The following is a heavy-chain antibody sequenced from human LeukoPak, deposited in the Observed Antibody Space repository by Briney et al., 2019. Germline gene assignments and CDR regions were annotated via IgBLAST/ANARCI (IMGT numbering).Heavy chain of an antibody. Sequence: PGGSLRLSCTASGFTFSSFAMSWVRQAPGKGLDWVSAISGRGDSTSYADSVRGRFIISRDNSKNSLYLQMASLGAEDAALYYCATKRTAGGRRFDYWGQGTLVTVSS. CDR1: GFTFSSFA. D-gene: IGHD1-1*01. CDR2: ISGRGDST. V-gene: IGHV3-23*01. CDR3: ATKRTAGGRRFDY. J-gene: IGHJ4*02.